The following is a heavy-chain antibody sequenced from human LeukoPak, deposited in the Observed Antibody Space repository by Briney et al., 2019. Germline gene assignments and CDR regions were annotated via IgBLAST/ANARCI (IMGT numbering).Heavy chain of an antibody. CDR3: TRDQTFYGSGIYKY. CDR2: ISVRSNYI. D-gene: IGHD3-10*01. V-gene: IGHV3-21*06. CDR1: GFSFSNYT. Sequence: GGSLRLSCAASGFSFSNYTMNWVRQAPGRGLEWVSSISVRSNYIYYADSVKGRFTVSRDNAKSSLYLQMNSLRAEDTAVYYCTRDQTFYGSGIYKYWGQGTLVTVSS. J-gene: IGHJ4*02.